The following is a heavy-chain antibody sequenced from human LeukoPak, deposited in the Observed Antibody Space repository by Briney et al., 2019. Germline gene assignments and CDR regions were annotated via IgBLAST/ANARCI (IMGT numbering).Heavy chain of an antibody. CDR3: ARQGSSLAYFYNYLDV. Sequence: PGGSLRLSCAASGFASSSSAMHWVRQAPGKGLEWVAVIPPDESNKHYVESVKGRFTISRDNSKNTLYLQMNSLRAEDTAVYYCARQGSSLAYFYNYLDVWGNGTTVVVSS. V-gene: IGHV3-30*01. D-gene: IGHD6-6*01. J-gene: IGHJ6*03. CDR1: GFASSSSA. CDR2: IPPDESNK.